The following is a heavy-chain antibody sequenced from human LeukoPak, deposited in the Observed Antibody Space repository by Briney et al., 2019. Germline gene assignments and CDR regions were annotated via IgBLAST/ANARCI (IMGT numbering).Heavy chain of an antibody. CDR3: ADSLEARWFGEGAADY. Sequence: GGSLRLSCAASGFTFSSYAMSWVRQAPGKGLEWVSAISGSGGSTYYADSVKGRFTISRDNSKNTLYLQMNSLRAEDTAVYYCADSLEARWFGEGAADYWGQGTLVTVSS. CDR2: ISGSGGST. V-gene: IGHV3-23*01. D-gene: IGHD3-10*01. J-gene: IGHJ4*02. CDR1: GFTFSSYA.